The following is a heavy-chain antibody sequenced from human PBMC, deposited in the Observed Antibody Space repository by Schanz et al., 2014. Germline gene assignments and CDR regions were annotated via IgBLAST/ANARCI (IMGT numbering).Heavy chain of an antibody. J-gene: IGHJ3*02. Sequence: QAQLVESGGGVVQPGRSLRLSCAASGFTFSSYGMHWVRQAPGKGLEWVAVIWYDGNNKYYADSVKGRFTISRDNSKNILYLQMNSLRAEDTALYYCAKDPHKDYGGKPQTFDIWGQGTVVTVSS. D-gene: IGHD4-17*01. V-gene: IGHV3-33*06. CDR3: AKDPHKDYGGKPQTFDI. CDR2: IWYDGNNK. CDR1: GFTFSSYG.